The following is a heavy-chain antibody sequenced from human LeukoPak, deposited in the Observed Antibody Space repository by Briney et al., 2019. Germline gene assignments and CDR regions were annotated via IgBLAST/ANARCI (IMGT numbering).Heavy chain of an antibody. J-gene: IGHJ3*02. V-gene: IGHV3-30*02. CDR1: GFTFSSYG. D-gene: IGHD2-2*01. Sequence: PGGSLRLSCAASGFTFSSYGMHWVRQAPGKGLEWVAFIRYDGSNKYYADSVKGRFTISRDNSKNTLYLQMNSLRAEDTAVYYCAKGAFPPNYCSSTSCGDAFDIWGQGTMVTVSS. CDR2: IRYDGSNK. CDR3: AKGAFPPNYCSSTSCGDAFDI.